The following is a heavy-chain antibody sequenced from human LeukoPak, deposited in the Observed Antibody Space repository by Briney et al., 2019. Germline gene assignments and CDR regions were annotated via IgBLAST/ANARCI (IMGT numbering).Heavy chain of an antibody. CDR3: ARKGEWDMVRGALDY. Sequence: GGSLGLSCAASEFTFSSYEMNWVRQAPGKGLEWVSYISNSGTTTYYADSVKGRFTISRDNAKSSLYLQMNSLRAEDTAVYYCARKGEWDMVRGALDYWGQGTLVTVSS. J-gene: IGHJ4*02. CDR1: EFTFSSYE. V-gene: IGHV3-48*03. D-gene: IGHD3-10*01. CDR2: ISNSGTTT.